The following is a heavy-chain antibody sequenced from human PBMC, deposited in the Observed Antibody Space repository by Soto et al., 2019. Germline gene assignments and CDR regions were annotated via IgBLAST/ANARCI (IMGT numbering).Heavy chain of an antibody. J-gene: IGHJ4*02. V-gene: IGHV3-23*01. CDR1: GFTFSSYA. CDR2: ISGRGGST. CDR3: AKNDRGARPGSYY. Sequence: EVPLLESGGGLVQPGGSLRLSCAASGFTFSSYAMSWVRQAPGEGLERVSAISGRGGSTYYADSVKGRVTISRDNSKNTLYLQMNSLRAEDTAVYYCAKNDRGARPGSYYWGQGTLVTVSS. D-gene: IGHD6-6*01.